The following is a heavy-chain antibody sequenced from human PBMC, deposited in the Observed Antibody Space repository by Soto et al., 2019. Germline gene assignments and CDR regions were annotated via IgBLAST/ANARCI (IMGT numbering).Heavy chain of an antibody. D-gene: IGHD1-26*01. V-gene: IGHV1-24*01. J-gene: IGHJ4*02. CDR1: GYTLTELS. CDR2: FDPEDGET. Sequence: ASVKVSCKVSGYTLTELSMHWVRQAPGKGLEWMGGFDPEDGETIYAQKFQGRVTMTEDTSTDTAYMELSGLRSEDTAVYYCATAQNFYSGSPLSFVWGQGTLVTVSS. CDR3: ATAQNFYSGSPLSFV.